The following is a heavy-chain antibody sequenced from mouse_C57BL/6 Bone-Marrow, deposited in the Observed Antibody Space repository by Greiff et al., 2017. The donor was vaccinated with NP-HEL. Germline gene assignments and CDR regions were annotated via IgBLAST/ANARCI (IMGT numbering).Heavy chain of an antibody. CDR2: ILPGSGST. V-gene: IGHV1-9*01. CDR3: ARSWGRGKYYAMDY. J-gene: IGHJ4*01. Sequence: QVQLKESGAALMKPGASVKLSCKATGYTFTGYWIEWVQQRPGHGLEWIGEILPGSGSTNYNEKFKGKATFTAATSSNTAYMQLSSLTTEDSAIYYCARSWGRGKYYAMDYWGQGTSGTVSS. D-gene: IGHD4-1*01. CDR1: GYTFTGYW.